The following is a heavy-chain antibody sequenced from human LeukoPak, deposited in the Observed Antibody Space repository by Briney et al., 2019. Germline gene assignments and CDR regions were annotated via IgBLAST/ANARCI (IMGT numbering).Heavy chain of an antibody. D-gene: IGHD2-2*01. J-gene: IGHJ4*02. Sequence: ASVKVSCKASGYTFSSYDINWVRQAVGQGLEWMGWMNPKTGNTGFSQKFQGRVTITRDTSISTAYMELSRLTSEDTGVYYCTRGLPRDGLVVIAAANEYWGQGSLVTVSS. V-gene: IGHV1-8*03. CDR2: MNPKTGNT. CDR3: TRGLPRDGLVVIAAANEY. CDR1: GYTFSSYD.